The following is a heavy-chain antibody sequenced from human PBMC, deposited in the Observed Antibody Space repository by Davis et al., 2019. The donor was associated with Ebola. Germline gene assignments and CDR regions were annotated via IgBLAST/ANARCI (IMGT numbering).Heavy chain of an antibody. CDR3: ASREVGLHNLY. D-gene: IGHD1-26*01. CDR1: GFTFSSYW. J-gene: IGHJ4*02. V-gene: IGHV3-74*01. CDR2: INSDGSST. Sequence: HTGGSLRLSCAASGFTFSSYWMHWVRHAPGKGLVWVSRINSDGSSTSYADSVKGRFTISRDNSKNTVYMQMHSLRAEDTAMYYCASREVGLHNLYWGEGTLVSVSS.